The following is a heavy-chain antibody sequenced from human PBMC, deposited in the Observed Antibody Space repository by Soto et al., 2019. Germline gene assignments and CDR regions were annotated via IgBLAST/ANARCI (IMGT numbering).Heavy chain of an antibody. CDR3: AKAGASRKYSGSSFDY. J-gene: IGHJ4*02. V-gene: IGHV3-30*18. D-gene: IGHD1-26*01. CDR1: GFTFSSYG. Sequence: GVSLRLSCAASGFTFSSYGMHWVRQAPGKGLEWVAVISYDGSNKYYADSVKGRFTISRDNSKNTLYLQMNSLRAEDTAVYYCAKAGASRKYSGSSFDYWGQGTLVTV. CDR2: ISYDGSNK.